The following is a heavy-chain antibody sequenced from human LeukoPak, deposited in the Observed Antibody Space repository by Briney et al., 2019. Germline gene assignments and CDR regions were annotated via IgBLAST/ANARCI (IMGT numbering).Heavy chain of an antibody. CDR1: GYTFTSYG. V-gene: IGHV1-18*01. D-gene: IGHD3-22*01. J-gene: IGHJ3*02. CDR2: IGAYNGNT. CDR3: ARVDHYYDSSGYEPDAFDI. Sequence: ASVKVSCKAPGYTFTSYGISWVRQAPGQGLEWMGWIGAYNGNTNYAQKLQGRVTMTTDTSTSTAYMELRSLRSDDTAVYYCARVDHYYDSSGYEPDAFDIWGQGTMVTVSS.